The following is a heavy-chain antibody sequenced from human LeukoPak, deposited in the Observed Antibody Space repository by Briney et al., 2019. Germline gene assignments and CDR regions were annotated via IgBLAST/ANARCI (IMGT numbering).Heavy chain of an antibody. CDR1: GFTFSNYA. J-gene: IGHJ4*02. Sequence: GGSLRLSCAASGFTFSNYAMNWVRQAPGKGLEWVSVIFAGGTTYYADSVKGRFTISRDNSRNTLYLHMNSLRGEDTAVYYCARVGHWPDYWGQGTLVTVSS. CDR3: ARVGHWPDY. V-gene: IGHV3-66*01. D-gene: IGHD1-1*01. CDR2: IFAGGTT.